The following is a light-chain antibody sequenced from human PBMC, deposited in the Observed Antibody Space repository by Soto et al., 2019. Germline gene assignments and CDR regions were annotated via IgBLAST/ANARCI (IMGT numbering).Light chain of an antibody. J-gene: IGKJ1*01. CDR2: GAS. CDR1: QSVSNNY. CDR3: QQYGGSPRT. Sequence: EIVLTQSPGTLSLSPGVEATLSCRASQSVSNNYLAWYQQKPGQAPRLLIYGASNRATGIPDRFSGSGSGTDFTLTISRLEPEDFALYYCQQYGGSPRTFGQGTKVDIK. V-gene: IGKV3-20*01.